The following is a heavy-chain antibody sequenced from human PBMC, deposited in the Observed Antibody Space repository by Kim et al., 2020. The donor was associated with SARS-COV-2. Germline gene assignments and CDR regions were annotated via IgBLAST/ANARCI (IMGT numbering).Heavy chain of an antibody. CDR2: INHSGST. CDR1: GGSFSGYY. CDR3: ARGATGTVDY. J-gene: IGHJ4*02. D-gene: IGHD1-1*01. Sequence: SETLSLTCAVYGGSFSGYYWSWIRQPPGKGLEWIGEINHSGSTNYNPSLKSRVTISVDTSKNQFSLKLNSVTAADTAVYYCARGATGTVDYWCQGTLVTV. V-gene: IGHV4-34*01.